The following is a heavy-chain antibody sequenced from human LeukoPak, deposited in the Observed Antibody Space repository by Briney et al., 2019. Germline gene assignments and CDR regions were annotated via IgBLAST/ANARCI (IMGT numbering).Heavy chain of an antibody. V-gene: IGHV3-21*04. CDR3: AKDATYSSGYSPPDAFDI. J-gene: IGHJ3*02. CDR2: ITGTTDYK. Sequence: PGGSLRLSCAASAFTFSSYSMNWVRQAPGKGLEWISSITGTTDYKLYAQSVKGRFIISRDNAKNSLYLQMNSLRAEDTAVYYCAKDATYSSGYSPPDAFDIWGQGIMVTVSS. CDR1: AFTFSSYS. D-gene: IGHD3-22*01.